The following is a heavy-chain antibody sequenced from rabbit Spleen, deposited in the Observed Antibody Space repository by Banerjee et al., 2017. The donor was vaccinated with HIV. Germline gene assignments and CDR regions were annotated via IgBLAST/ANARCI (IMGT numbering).Heavy chain of an antibody. CDR3: ARDRADMGGDYGPYYFDL. CDR2: IYTYYVTT. Sequence: QEQLVESGGGLVQPEGSLTLTCTASGFSFSSSYYMCWVRQAPGKGLEWIGCIYTYYVTTYYASWAKGRFTISKTSSTTVTLQVTSLTAADTATYLCARDRADMGGDYGPYYFDLWGQGTLVTV. D-gene: IGHD2-1*01. CDR1: GFSFSSSYY. V-gene: IGHV1S45*01. J-gene: IGHJ4*01.